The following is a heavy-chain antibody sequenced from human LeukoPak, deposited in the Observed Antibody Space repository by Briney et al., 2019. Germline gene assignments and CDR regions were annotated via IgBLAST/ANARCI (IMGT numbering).Heavy chain of an antibody. Sequence: GESLKISCKGSGYSFTRYWIGWVRQIPGQGLEWMGIIYPGDSDTRYSPSFQGQVTISADKSISNAYLRWSSLKASDTAMYYCARSGGSYLPRYMDVWGQGTTVTVSS. V-gene: IGHV5-51*01. CDR2: IYPGDSDT. CDR1: GYSFTRYW. CDR3: ARSGGSYLPRYMDV. J-gene: IGHJ6*02. D-gene: IGHD1-26*01.